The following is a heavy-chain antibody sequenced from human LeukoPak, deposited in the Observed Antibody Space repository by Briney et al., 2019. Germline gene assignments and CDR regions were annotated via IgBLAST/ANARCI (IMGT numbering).Heavy chain of an antibody. Sequence: PSETLSLTCAVYGGSFSGYYWSWIRQPPGKGLEWIGEINHSGSTNYNPSLKSRVTISVDTSKNQFSLKLSSVTAADTAVYYCAREPAYSSSWFDYWGQGTLVTVSS. CDR2: INHSGST. J-gene: IGHJ4*02. V-gene: IGHV4-34*01. D-gene: IGHD6-13*01. CDR1: GGSFSGYY. CDR3: AREPAYSSSWFDY.